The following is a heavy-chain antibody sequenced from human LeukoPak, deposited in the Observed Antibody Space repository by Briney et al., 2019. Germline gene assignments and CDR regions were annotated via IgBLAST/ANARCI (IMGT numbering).Heavy chain of an antibody. D-gene: IGHD3-16*01. V-gene: IGHV3-53*01. CDR3: AKDEATSGGGLAS. CDR2: MYTGGTT. Sequence: PGGSLRLSCSASGFTVSGTHMSWVRQAPGKGLEWVSAMYTGGTTYYADSVTGRFTASRDTSRNTLFLHMNSLRAADTAVYYCAKDEATSGGGLASWGQGTLVIVSP. CDR1: GFTVSGTH. J-gene: IGHJ5*01.